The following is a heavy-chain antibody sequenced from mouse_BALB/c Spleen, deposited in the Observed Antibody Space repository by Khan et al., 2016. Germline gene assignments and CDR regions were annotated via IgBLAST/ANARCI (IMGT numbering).Heavy chain of an antibody. CDR2: TDPANGNT. V-gene: IGHV14-3*02. CDR3: RISTMNA. Sequence: VQLKESGAELVKPAASLKLSCTAYGYNIKDIYIHWVKQRPEKGLERIRRTDPANGNTKYDPKFQGKATITADTSSNTAYLQLSSLTSEDTAVYYCRISTMNAWGQGTTLTVSS. CDR1: GYNIKDIY. J-gene: IGHJ2*01.